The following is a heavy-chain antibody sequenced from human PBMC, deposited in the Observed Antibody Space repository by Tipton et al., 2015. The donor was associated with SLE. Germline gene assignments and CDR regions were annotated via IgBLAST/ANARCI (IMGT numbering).Heavy chain of an antibody. CDR2: IYYSGST. CDR1: GGSISSTYY. CDR3: ARALQNYFDY. V-gene: IGHV4-39*07. J-gene: IGHJ4*02. Sequence: GLLKPSETLSLTCTVSGGSISSTYYWGWIRQPPGKGLEWIGSIYYSGSTYYNPSLKSRVTISIDTSKNQFSLKLSSVTAADTAVYYCARALQNYFDYWGQGTLVTVSS.